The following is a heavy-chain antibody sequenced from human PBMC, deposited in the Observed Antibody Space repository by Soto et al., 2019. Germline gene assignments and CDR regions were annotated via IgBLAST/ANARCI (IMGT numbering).Heavy chain of an antibody. D-gene: IGHD1-1*01. V-gene: IGHV3-74*01. CDR1: GFDSSYYW. J-gene: IGHJ1*01. CDR3: ARGPRPRSAGTGAY. CDR2: IDPDGTTT. Sequence: GGSLRLSCALSGFDSSYYWIQWFRQSPGKGLEWVSRIDPDGTTTSYADSVKGRFSVSRDNAKKTIYLQMNSLTADDTALYYCARGPRPRSAGTGAYWGQGTLVTVSS.